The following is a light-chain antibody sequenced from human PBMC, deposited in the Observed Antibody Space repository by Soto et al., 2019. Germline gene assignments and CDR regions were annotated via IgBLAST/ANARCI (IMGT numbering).Light chain of an antibody. CDR3: KKFDDYKLT. V-gene: IGKV1D-13*01. CDR2: DAS. J-gene: IGKJ3*01. CDR1: QGISSA. Sequence: IHFTQSPSSLSSSVGDSVTITCLASQGISSALAWYQQTPGRPPKLLIYDASTLESGVPSRFSGSRPGKDLTLTVSSLHPADFETYSCKKFDDYKLTFGPGKKVAIK.